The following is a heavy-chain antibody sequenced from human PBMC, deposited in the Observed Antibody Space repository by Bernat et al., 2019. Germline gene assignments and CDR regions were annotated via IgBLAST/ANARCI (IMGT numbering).Heavy chain of an antibody. J-gene: IGHJ4*02. Sequence: QVQLVESGGGVVQPGRSLRLSCAASGFTFSSYGMHWVRQAPGKGLEWVAVISYDGSNKYYADSVKGRFTISRDNSKNTLYLQMNSLRAEDTAVYYCARGSGNYGHYYFDSWGQGTLVTVSS. CDR1: GFTFSSYG. D-gene: IGHD3-10*01. V-gene: IGHV3-30*03. CDR3: ARGSGNYGHYYFDS. CDR2: ISYDGSNK.